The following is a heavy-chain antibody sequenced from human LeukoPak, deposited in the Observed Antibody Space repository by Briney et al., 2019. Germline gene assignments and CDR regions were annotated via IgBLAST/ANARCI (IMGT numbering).Heavy chain of an antibody. CDR1: GGSISSSNW. CDR3: ARDDSKLRYFDWLRPLDY. V-gene: IGHV4-4*02. CDR2: IYHSGST. Sequence: PSETLSLTCAVSGGSISSSNWWSWVRQPPGKGLEWIGEIYHSGSTNYNPSLKSRVTISVDKSKNQFSLKLSSVTAADTAVYYCARDDSKLRYFDWLRPLDYWGQGTLVTVSS. J-gene: IGHJ4*02. D-gene: IGHD3-9*01.